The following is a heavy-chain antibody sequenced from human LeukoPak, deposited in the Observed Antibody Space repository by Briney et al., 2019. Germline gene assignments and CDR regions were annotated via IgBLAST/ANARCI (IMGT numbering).Heavy chain of an antibody. CDR3: ARDRHDAFDI. CDR2: ISTYNGNT. V-gene: IGHV1-18*01. CDR1: GYTFTSYG. J-gene: IGHJ3*02. Sequence: ASVKVSCKASGYTFTSYGISWVRQAPGQGLEWLGWISTYNGNTHYAQKFQGRVTITADKSTSTAYMELSSLRSEDTAVYYCARDRHDAFDIWGQGTMVTVSS.